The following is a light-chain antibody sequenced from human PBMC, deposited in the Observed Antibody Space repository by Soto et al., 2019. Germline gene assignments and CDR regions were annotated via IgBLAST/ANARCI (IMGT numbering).Light chain of an antibody. CDR1: QSIGSGY. Sequence: EIVLTQSPPTLSLSPGERATLSCRASQSIGSGYLAWYQQKPGQAPRLLIYGGSRRATGIPDRFSGSGSGTDFTLTISRLEPEDFAVFYYQHYAYSPPMYTFGQGTKLEIK. J-gene: IGKJ2*01. CDR3: QHYAYSPPMYT. V-gene: IGKV3-20*01. CDR2: GGS.